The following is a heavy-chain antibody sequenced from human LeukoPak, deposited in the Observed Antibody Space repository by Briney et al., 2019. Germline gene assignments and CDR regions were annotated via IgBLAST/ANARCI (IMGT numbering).Heavy chain of an antibody. Sequence: ASVKLSCKASGYPFTSYGFTWVRQTPGQGLQWMGWIAAYNGATNYAQIFQGRISMTTDTSTNTGYMELRSLTSDDTAVYYCAREDSNSENFWGQGTLVTVSS. CDR3: AREDSNSENF. D-gene: IGHD2/OR15-2a*01. CDR1: GYPFTSYG. J-gene: IGHJ4*02. CDR2: IAAYNGAT. V-gene: IGHV1-18*01.